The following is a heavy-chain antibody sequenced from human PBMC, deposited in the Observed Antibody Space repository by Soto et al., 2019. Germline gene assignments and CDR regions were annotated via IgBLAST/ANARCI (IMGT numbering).Heavy chain of an antibody. CDR3: ARSVAVPGAHIDY. D-gene: IGHD6-19*01. V-gene: IGHV4-59*01. Sequence: PSETLSLTCSVSGGSISGSYWSWIRQSPGKGLEWLGYVYYTGSTNYSPSLRSRVSISVETSKNEFSLRLSSVTAADTAVYFCARSVAVPGAHIDYWGQRTQVTVSS. J-gene: IGHJ4*02. CDR2: VYYTGST. CDR1: GGSISGSY.